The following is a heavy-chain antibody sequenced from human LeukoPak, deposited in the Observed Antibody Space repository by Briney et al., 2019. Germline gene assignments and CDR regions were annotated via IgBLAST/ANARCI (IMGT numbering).Heavy chain of an antibody. J-gene: IGHJ3*02. CDR3: ARDNREAFDI. D-gene: IGHD1-14*01. CDR1: GGSISSGGYY. Sequence: SQTLSLTCTVSGGSISSGGYYWSWIRQPPGKGLEWIGYIYHSGSTYYNPSLKSRVTISVDRSKNQFSLKLSSVTAADTAVYYCARDNREAFDIWGQGTMVTVSS. V-gene: IGHV4-30-2*01. CDR2: IYHSGST.